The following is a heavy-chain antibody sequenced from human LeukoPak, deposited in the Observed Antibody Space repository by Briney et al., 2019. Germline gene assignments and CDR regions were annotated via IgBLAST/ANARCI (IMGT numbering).Heavy chain of an antibody. CDR3: ASTVVVPADHYYGMDV. CDR2: IYYSGST. Sequence: PSETLSLTCTVSGGSISSSSYYWGWIRQPPGKGLEWIGSIYYSGSTYYNPSLKSRVTISVDTSKNQFSLKLSSVTAADTAVYYCASTVVVPADHYYGMDVWGQGTTVTVSS. CDR1: GGSISSSSYY. D-gene: IGHD2-2*01. J-gene: IGHJ6*02. V-gene: IGHV4-39*01.